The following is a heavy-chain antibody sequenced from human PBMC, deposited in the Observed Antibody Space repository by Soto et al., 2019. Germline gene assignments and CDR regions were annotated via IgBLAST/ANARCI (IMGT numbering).Heavy chain of an antibody. CDR2: ISYDGSNK. CDR3: AKIGGIAAAGPLDY. D-gene: IGHD6-13*01. CDR1: GFTFSSYG. V-gene: IGHV3-30*18. J-gene: IGHJ4*02. Sequence: QSGGSLRLSCAASGFTFSSYGMHWVRQAPGKGLEWVAVISYDGSNKYYADSVKGRFTISRDNSKNTLYLQMNSLRAEDTAVYYCAKIGGIAAAGPLDYWGQGTLVTVSS.